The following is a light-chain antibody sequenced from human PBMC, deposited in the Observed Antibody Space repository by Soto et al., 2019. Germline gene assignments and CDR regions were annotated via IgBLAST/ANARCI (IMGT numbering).Light chain of an antibody. Sequence: EIVLTQSPATLSFSPGERATLSCRASQSVSNHLAWYQQKPGQAPRLLIFDASNRATTVPARFSGSGSGTDFTLTISSLQAEDFAVYYCQQRCNWPFFTFGPGTKVDVK. CDR1: QSVSNH. J-gene: IGKJ3*01. CDR3: QQRCNWPFFT. CDR2: DAS. V-gene: IGKV3-11*01.